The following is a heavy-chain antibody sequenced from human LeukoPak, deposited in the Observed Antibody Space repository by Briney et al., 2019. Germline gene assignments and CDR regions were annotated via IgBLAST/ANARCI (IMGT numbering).Heavy chain of an antibody. V-gene: IGHV4-31*03. CDR3: ARVNYGSAAKEDY. J-gene: IGHJ4*02. D-gene: IGHD3-10*01. CDR2: IYYSGSA. CDR1: VGSISSGGYY. Sequence: SETLSLTCTVSVGSISSGGYYWSWIHQHPGKGLEWIGYIYYSGSAYYNPSLKSRVTISVDTSEKQFSLKLSSVTAADTAVYYFARVNYGSAAKEDYWGQGTLVTVSS.